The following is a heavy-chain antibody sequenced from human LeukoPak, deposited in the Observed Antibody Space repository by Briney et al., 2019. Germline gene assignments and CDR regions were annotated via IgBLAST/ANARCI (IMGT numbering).Heavy chain of an antibody. V-gene: IGHV4-34*01. D-gene: IGHD1-1*01. CDR3: ATDLEFPFDY. CDR1: GGSFSGYY. J-gene: IGHJ4*02. CDR2: INHSGST. Sequence: SETLALTCAGYGGSFSGYYWSWIRQPPGKGLEWIGEINHSGSTNYNPSLKSRVTISVDTSKHQFSLKLSSVTAADTAVYYCATDLEFPFDYWGQGTLVTVSS.